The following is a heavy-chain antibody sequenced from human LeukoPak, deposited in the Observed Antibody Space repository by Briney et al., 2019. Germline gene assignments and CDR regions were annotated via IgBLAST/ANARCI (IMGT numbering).Heavy chain of an antibody. D-gene: IGHD1-26*01. CDR2: ISANNNNT. J-gene: IGHJ4*02. CDR1: GYSFTTYG. Sequence: ASVKVSCKASGYSFTTYGISWVRQAPGQGLEWMGWISANNNNTDNVQKLQGRVTMTTDTSTSTAYMELRSLRSDDTAVYYCAREGPQTLGASDYWGQGTLVTVSS. CDR3: AREGPQTLGASDY. V-gene: IGHV1-18*01.